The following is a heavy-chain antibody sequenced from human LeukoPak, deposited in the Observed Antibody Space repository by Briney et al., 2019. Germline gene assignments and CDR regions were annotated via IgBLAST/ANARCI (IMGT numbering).Heavy chain of an antibody. CDR1: GYTFTGYY. J-gene: IGHJ4*02. V-gene: IGHV1-2*02. Sequence: ASVKVSCKASGYTFTGYYMHWVRQAPGQGLEWMGWINPNSGGTNYAQKFQGRVTMTRDTSISTAYMELSRLRSDDTAVYYCARDPSIAAAVAFDYWGQGTLVTVSS. D-gene: IGHD6-13*01. CDR2: INPNSGGT. CDR3: ARDPSIAAAVAFDY.